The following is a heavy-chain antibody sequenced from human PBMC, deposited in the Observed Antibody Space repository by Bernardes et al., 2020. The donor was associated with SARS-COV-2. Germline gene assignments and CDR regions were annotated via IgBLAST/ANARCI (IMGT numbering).Heavy chain of an antibody. J-gene: IGHJ5*02. Sequence: GGSLRLSCAASGFTFSSSAMSWVRQAPGKGLEWVSAISGSGGSTYYADSVKGRFTISRDNSKNTLYLQMNSLRAEDTAVYYCAKMADYYGSGSYSNWFDPWGQGTLVTGSS. D-gene: IGHD3-10*01. V-gene: IGHV3-23*01. CDR2: ISGSGGST. CDR3: AKMADYYGSGSYSNWFDP. CDR1: GFTFSSSA.